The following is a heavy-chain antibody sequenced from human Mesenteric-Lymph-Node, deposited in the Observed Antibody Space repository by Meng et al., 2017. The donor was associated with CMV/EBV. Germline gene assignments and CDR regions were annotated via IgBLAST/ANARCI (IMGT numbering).Heavy chain of an antibody. CDR1: GGSFSGYY. Sequence: GSLRLSCAVYGGSFSGYYWSWIRQPPGKGLEWIGEINHSGSTNYNPSLKSRVTISVDTSKNQFSLKLSSVTAADTAVYYCARVGGYYYDSSGYPALDYWGQGTLVTVSS. J-gene: IGHJ4*02. D-gene: IGHD3-22*01. V-gene: IGHV4-34*01. CDR2: INHSGST. CDR3: ARVGGYYYDSSGYPALDY.